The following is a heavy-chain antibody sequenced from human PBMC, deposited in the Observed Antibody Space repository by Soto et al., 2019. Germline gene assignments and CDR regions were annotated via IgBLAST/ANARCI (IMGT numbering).Heavy chain of an antibody. Sequence: GGSLRLSCAASRFALGSYWMSWVRQAPGKGLEWVANIKQHGSESYYVDSVKGRFTVSRDNAKNSLYLQMNSLRAGDPAVYFCARVYYANGWIFDYWGPGSLVTVSS. D-gene: IGHD2-2*01. CDR3: ARVYYANGWIFDY. V-gene: IGHV3-7*01. J-gene: IGHJ4*01. CDR1: RFALGSYW. CDR2: IKQHGSES.